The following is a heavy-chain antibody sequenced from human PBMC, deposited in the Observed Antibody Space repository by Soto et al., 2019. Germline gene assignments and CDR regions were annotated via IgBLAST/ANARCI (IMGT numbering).Heavy chain of an antibody. CDR1: GYAFTTYG. D-gene: IGHD2-2*01. Sequence: ASVKVSCKTSGYAFTTYGITWVRQAPGQPLEWLGWISLYSDGTNYAQKFQGRVSMTTDTSTTTAYMELRSLRSDDTAVYYCARVVPGAEAWFGPWGQGTLVTVSS. V-gene: IGHV1-18*01. J-gene: IGHJ5*02. CDR2: ISLYSDGT. CDR3: ARVVPGAEAWFGP.